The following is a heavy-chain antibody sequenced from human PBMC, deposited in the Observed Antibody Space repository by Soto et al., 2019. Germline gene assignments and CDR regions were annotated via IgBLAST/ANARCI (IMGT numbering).Heavy chain of an antibody. CDR1: GGSISSYY. CDR2: IYYSGST. CDR3: ARAPRITIFGVDSYGMDV. J-gene: IGHJ6*02. V-gene: IGHV4-59*01. D-gene: IGHD3-3*01. Sequence: SETLSLTCTVSGGSISSYYWSWIRQPPGKGLEWIGYIYYSGSTNYNPSLRSRVTISVDTSKNQFSLKLSSVTAADTAVYYCARAPRITIFGVDSYGMDVWGQGTTVTVSS.